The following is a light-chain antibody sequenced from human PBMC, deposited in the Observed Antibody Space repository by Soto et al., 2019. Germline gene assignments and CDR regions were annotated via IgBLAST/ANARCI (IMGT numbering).Light chain of an antibody. Sequence: DIQMTQSPSTLSASVGDRVTITCRASQSISGWLAWYQQKPGKAPKLLIYDASSLESGVPSRFSGSGSGTESTLTITSLQPDDFATYYCQQYNSYPWTFGQGTKVDI. V-gene: IGKV1-5*01. CDR3: QQYNSYPWT. CDR1: QSISGW. CDR2: DAS. J-gene: IGKJ1*01.